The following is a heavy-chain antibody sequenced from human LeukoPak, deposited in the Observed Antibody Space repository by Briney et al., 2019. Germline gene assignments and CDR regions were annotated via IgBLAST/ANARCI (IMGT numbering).Heavy chain of an antibody. CDR2: ISSSGSTI. CDR1: GFTFSDYY. Sequence: GGSLRLSCAASGFTFSDYYMSWIRHAPGKGLEWVSYISSSGSTIYYADSVKGRFTISRDNAKNSLYLQMNSLRAEDTAVYYCARAPREYSSSSGGVLYYYYMDVWGKGTTVTVSS. D-gene: IGHD6-6*01. CDR3: ARAPREYSSSSGGVLYYYYMDV. J-gene: IGHJ6*03. V-gene: IGHV3-11*01.